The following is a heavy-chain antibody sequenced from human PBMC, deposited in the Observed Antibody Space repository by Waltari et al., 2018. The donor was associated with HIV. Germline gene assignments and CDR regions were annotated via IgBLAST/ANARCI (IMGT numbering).Heavy chain of an antibody. D-gene: IGHD6-19*01. CDR3: TRLVAAVAGTGY. J-gene: IGHJ4*02. CDR1: GFTFSGST. V-gene: IGHV3-73*01. Sequence: EVQLVESGGGLVQPGGSLKLSCAASGFTFSGSTMHWVRQASGKGLEGFGRIRTKANSYATAYAASVKGRFIISRDDSKKTAYLQMNNLKTEDTAVYYCTRLVAAVAGTGYWGQGTLVTVSS. CDR2: IRTKANSYAT.